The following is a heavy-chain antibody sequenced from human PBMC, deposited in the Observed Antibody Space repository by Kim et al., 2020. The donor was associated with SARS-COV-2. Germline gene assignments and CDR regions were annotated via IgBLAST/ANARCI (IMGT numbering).Heavy chain of an antibody. CDR1: GFTFSSYG. J-gene: IGHJ4*02. D-gene: IGHD6-6*01. V-gene: IGHV3-33*01. CDR3: ARPWGERHSSSSYFY. CDR2: IWYDGSNK. Sequence: GGSLRLSCAASGFTFSSYGMHWVRQAPGKGLEWVAVIWYDGSNKYYADSVKGRFTISRDNSKNTLYLQMNSLRAEDTAVYYCARPWGERHSSSSYFYWGQGTLVTVSS.